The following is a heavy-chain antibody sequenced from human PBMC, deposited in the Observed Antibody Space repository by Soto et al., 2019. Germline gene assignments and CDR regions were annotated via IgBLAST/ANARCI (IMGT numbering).Heavy chain of an antibody. D-gene: IGHD4-17*01. V-gene: IGHV3-15*07. Sequence: EVQLVESGGGLAKPGGSLRLSCAVSGFIFTNAWMNWVRQTPGKGLEWVGRIKGKTDGGTTDYPDLVKGRFIISGDESKNTVFLQMNSLETEDTAVYYCATSGTMVYGDSTRPHFDYWGQGTLVTVSS. CDR1: GFIFTNAW. CDR2: IKGKTDGGTT. CDR3: ATSGTMVYGDSTRPHFDY. J-gene: IGHJ4*02.